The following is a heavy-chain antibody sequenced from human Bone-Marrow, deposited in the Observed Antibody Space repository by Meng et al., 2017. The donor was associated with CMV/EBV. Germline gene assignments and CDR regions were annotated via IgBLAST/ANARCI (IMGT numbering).Heavy chain of an antibody. CDR1: GYTFTGYY. V-gene: IGHV1-2*02. Sequence: ASVKVSCKASGYTFTGYYVHWVRQAPGQGLEWMGWINPNSGGTNYAQKFQGRVTMTRDTSISTAYMELSRLRSDDTAVYYCARDRGYCSSTSCPPFDYWGQGTLVTVSS. D-gene: IGHD2-2*01. J-gene: IGHJ4*02. CDR3: ARDRGYCSSTSCPPFDY. CDR2: INPNSGGT.